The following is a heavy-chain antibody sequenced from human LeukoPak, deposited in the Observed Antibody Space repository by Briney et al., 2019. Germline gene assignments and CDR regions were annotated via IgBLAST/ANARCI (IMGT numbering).Heavy chain of an antibody. Sequence: GGSLSLSCAASELTFSSYEMYWVRQAPGKGLEWVSYISSSGETIYYADSVKGRFTISRDNANKSLYLRMSSLRVEDTAIYYCIPPASGLRRTISTEYFQHWGQGALVTVSS. J-gene: IGHJ1*01. V-gene: IGHV3-48*03. CDR1: ELTFSSYE. CDR3: IPPASGLRRTISTEYFQH. D-gene: IGHD6-13*01. CDR2: ISSSGETI.